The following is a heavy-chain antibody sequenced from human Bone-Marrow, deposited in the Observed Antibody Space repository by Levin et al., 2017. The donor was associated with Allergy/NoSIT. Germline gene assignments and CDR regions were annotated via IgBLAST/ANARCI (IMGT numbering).Heavy chain of an antibody. V-gene: IGHV3-21*01. CDR1: GFTFSTYS. J-gene: IGHJ4*02. CDR3: VKENSVTSWPYFDY. CDR2: IDSRSDYI. D-gene: IGHD2-2*01. Sequence: GGSLRLSCAASGFTFSTYSMNWVRQAPGKGLEWVSSIDSRSDYIYYADSLKGRFTISRDNAKNSLYLQMNSLSAEDTAVYYCVKENSVTSWPYFDYWGQGTLVTVSS.